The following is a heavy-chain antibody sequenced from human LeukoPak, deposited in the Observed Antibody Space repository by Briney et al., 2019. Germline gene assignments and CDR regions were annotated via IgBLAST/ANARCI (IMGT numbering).Heavy chain of an antibody. D-gene: IGHD3-22*01. CDR3: ARDGVHYYDSSGYSSGAFDI. CDR2: IYSGGST. J-gene: IGHJ3*02. CDR1: GFTVSSNY. Sequence: GGSLRLSCAASGFTVSSNYMSWVRQAPGKGLEWVSVIYSGGSTYYADSVKGRFTISRDNSKNTLYLQMNSLRAEDTAVYYCARDGVHYYDSSGYSSGAFDIWGQGTMVTVSS. V-gene: IGHV3-53*01.